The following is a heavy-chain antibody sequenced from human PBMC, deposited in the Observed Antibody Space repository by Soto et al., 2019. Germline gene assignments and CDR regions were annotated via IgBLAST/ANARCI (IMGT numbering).Heavy chain of an antibody. CDR3: AREARAVAGKWFDP. J-gene: IGHJ5*02. CDR2: ISYDGSNK. V-gene: IGHV3-30-3*01. CDR1: GFTFSSYA. D-gene: IGHD6-19*01. Sequence: QVQLVESGGGVVQPGRSLRLSCAASGFTFSSYAMHWVRQAPGKGLEWVAGISYDGSNKYYADYVKGRFTITRDNSKNPLYMKMNNLGAEDTAVYYCAREARAVAGKWFDPWGQGTLVTVSS.